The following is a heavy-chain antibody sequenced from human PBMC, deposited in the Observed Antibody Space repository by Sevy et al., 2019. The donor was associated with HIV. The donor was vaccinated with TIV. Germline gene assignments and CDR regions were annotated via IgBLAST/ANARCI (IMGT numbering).Heavy chain of an antibody. CDR3: AKVPDSSSWYDQFFFHS. CDR2: NSGSGGNS. J-gene: IGHJ4*02. V-gene: IGHV3-23*01. D-gene: IGHD6-13*01. Sequence: GGSLRLSCAASGFTLRNYAMSWVRQAPGKGLEWVSGNSGSGGNSYYADSVKGRFTISRDNSKNTLYLQMNNLRAEDTAVYYCAKVPDSSSWYDQFFFHSWGQGTLVTVSS. CDR1: GFTLRNYA.